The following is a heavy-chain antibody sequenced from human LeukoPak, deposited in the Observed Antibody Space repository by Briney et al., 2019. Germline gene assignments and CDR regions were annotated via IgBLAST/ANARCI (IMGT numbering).Heavy chain of an antibody. Sequence: QAGGSLRLSRAASGFTFSSYAMSCVRQAPGKGLESVSAISGSGGSAYYADSVKGRIAISRDNSKNTLYLQMNSVRAEDTAVYYCARSRAVARNFDYWGQGTLVTVSS. D-gene: IGHD6-19*01. V-gene: IGHV3-23*01. CDR2: ISGSGGSA. CDR1: GFTFSSYA. J-gene: IGHJ4*02. CDR3: ARSRAVARNFDY.